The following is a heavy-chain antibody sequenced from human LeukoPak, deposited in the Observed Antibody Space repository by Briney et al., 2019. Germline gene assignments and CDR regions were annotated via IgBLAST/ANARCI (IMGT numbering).Heavy chain of an antibody. Sequence: PGRSLRLSCAASGFTFSSYAMHWVRQAPGKGLEWVAVISYDGSNKYYADSVKGRFTISRDNSKNTLYLQMNSLRAEDTAVYYCARDEPPGYWGQGTLVIVSS. V-gene: IGHV3-30*04. CDR3: ARDEPPGY. CDR2: ISYDGSNK. CDR1: GFTFSSYA. J-gene: IGHJ4*02.